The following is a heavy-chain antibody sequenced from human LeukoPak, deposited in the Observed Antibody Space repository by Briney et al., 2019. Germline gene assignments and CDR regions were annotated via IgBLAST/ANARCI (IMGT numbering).Heavy chain of an antibody. CDR1: GFTFSSYW. CDR2: IKQDGSEK. V-gene: IGHV3-7*01. CDR3: ARTRITMIVGLASRFDY. D-gene: IGHD3-22*01. J-gene: IGHJ4*02. Sequence: GGSLRLSCAASGFTFSSYWMSWARQAPGKGLEWVANIKQDGSEKYYVDSVKGRFTISRDNAKNSLFLQMNSLRAEDTAVYYCARTRITMIVGLASRFDYWGQGTLATVSS.